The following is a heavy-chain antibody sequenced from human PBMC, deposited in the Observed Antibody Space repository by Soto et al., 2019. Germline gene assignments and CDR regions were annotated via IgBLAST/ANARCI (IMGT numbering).Heavy chain of an antibody. J-gene: IGHJ4*02. CDR1: GGSFSGYY. Sequence: SETLSLTCAVYGGSFSGYYWSWIRQPPGKGLEWIGEINHSGSTNYNPSLKSRVTISVDTSKNQFSLKLSSVTAADTAVYYCARGLSDLGGLPHYYFDYWGQGTLVTVSS. CDR3: ARGLSDLGGLPHYYFDY. V-gene: IGHV4-34*01. D-gene: IGHD2-15*01. CDR2: INHSGST.